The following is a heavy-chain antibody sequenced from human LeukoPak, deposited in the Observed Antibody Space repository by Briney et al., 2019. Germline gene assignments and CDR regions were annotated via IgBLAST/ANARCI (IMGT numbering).Heavy chain of an antibody. V-gene: IGHV3-30*18. CDR3: AKDRGAAAWVLYFDY. Sequence: GRSLRLSCAASGFTFSSYGIHWVRQAPGKGLEWVAVISYHGSDQFYADSVEGRFTVSRDNSKNTLHLQMNSLRPEDTAVYFCAKDRGAAAWVLYFDYWGQGTLVTVSS. CDR1: GFTFSSYG. D-gene: IGHD3-10*01. J-gene: IGHJ4*02. CDR2: ISYHGSDQ.